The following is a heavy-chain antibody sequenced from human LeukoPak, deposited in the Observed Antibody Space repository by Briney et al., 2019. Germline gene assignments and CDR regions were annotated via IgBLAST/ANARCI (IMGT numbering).Heavy chain of an antibody. V-gene: IGHV3-30*02. CDR3: AKDGAYYIDDY. D-gene: IGHD3-10*01. CDR2: IGHDGNNE. Sequence: GGSLRLSCATSGLTFSNYGMQWVRQAPGKGLEWMAFIGHDGNNEQYTDSLKGRFTISRDNSKNTLYLQMNSLRTEDTAVYYCAKDGAYYIDDYWGQGTLVTVSS. CDR1: GLTFSNYG. J-gene: IGHJ4*02.